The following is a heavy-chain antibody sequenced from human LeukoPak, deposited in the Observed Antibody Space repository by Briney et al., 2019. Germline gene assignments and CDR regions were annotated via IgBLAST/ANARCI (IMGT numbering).Heavy chain of an antibody. Sequence: SETLSLTCAVYGGSFSTSSYYWGWIRQPPGKGLEWIGSIYHSRSTYYNASLKSRATISADTSKNQFSLRLSSVTAADTAVYYCARHRWMEVYGSGSYYVDYWGQGTLVTVSS. V-gene: IGHV4-39*01. J-gene: IGHJ4*02. CDR2: IYHSRST. CDR3: ARHRWMEVYGSGSYYVDY. D-gene: IGHD3-10*01. CDR1: GGSFSTSSYY.